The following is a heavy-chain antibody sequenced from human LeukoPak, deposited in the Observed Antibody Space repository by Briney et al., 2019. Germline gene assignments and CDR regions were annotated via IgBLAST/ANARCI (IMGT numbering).Heavy chain of an antibody. J-gene: IGHJ6*02. V-gene: IGHV4-30-2*01. CDR2: IYHSGST. CDR1: GGSISSGGYS. D-gene: IGHD3-22*01. Sequence: SETLSLTCAVSGGSISSGGYSWSWIRQPPGKGLEWIGYIYHSGSTYYNPSLKSRVTISVDRSKSQFSLKLSSVTAADTAVYYCARASGSSGYYLSPYYYYGMDVWGQGTTVTVSS. CDR3: ARASGSSGYYLSPYYYYGMDV.